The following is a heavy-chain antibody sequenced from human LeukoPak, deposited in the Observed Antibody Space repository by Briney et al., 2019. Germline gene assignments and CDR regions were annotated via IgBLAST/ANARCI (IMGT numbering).Heavy chain of an antibody. V-gene: IGHV3-11*04. Sequence: PGGSLRLSCAASGFTFSVYYMSWIRQAPGKGLEWVSYISSSGSTIYYADSVKGRFTISRDNAKNSLYLQMNSLRAEDTAVYYCARDAKELPYYMDVWGKGTTVTVSS. CDR2: ISSSGSTI. D-gene: IGHD1-7*01. CDR1: GFTFSVYY. J-gene: IGHJ6*03. CDR3: ARDAKELPYYMDV.